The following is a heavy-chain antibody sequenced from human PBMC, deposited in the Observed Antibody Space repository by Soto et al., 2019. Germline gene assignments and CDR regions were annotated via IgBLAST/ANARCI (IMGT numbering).Heavy chain of an antibody. J-gene: IGHJ3*02. CDR3: AKDSEVATTGDAFDI. Sequence: GGSLRLSCAASGFTFDDYAMHWVRQAPGKGLEWVSGISWNSGSIGYADSVKGRFTISRDNAKNSLYLQMNSLRAEDTALYYCAKDSEVATTGDAFDIWGQGTMVTVSS. V-gene: IGHV3-9*01. CDR2: ISWNSGSI. D-gene: IGHD1-1*01. CDR1: GFTFDDYA.